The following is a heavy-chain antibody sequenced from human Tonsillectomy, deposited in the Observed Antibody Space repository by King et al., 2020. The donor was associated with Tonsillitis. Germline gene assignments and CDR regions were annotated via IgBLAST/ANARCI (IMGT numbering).Heavy chain of an antibody. CDR3: ASSGSESLWVY. D-gene: IGHD3-3*01. CDR2: ITYSGST. Sequence: QLQESGPGLVKPSQNLSLSCTVSGGSISSFDYYWNWIRQPPGKGLEWIGYITYSGSTYYNPSLKSRLTLSLDASKNQFSLRLSSVTAADTAVYFCASSGSESLWVYWGQGTLVTVSS. CDR1: GGSISSFDYY. V-gene: IGHV4-30-4*08. J-gene: IGHJ4*02.